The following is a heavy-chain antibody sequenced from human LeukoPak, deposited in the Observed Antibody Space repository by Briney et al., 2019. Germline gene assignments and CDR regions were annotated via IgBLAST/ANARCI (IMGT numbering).Heavy chain of an antibody. J-gene: IGHJ4*02. CDR1: GGSISSSSYY. CDR3: ARVRWRVLDY. D-gene: IGHD3-10*01. V-gene: IGHV4-61*05. Sequence: SETLSLTCTVSGGSISSSSYYWGWIRQPPGKGLEWIGYIYYSGSTNYNPSLKSRVTISVDTSKNQFSLKLSSVTAADTAVYYCARVRWRVLDYWGQGTLVTVSS. CDR2: IYYSGST.